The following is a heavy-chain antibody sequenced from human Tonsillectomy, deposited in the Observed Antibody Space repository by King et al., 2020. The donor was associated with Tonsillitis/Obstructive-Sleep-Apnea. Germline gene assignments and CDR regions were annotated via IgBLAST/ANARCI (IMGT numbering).Heavy chain of an antibody. D-gene: IGHD2-2*01. V-gene: IGHV4-31*03. CDR3: ASHIVVVPAAMKGWYFDL. CDR1: GGSISSGGYY. Sequence: QLQESGPGLVKPSQTLSLTCTVSGGSISSGGYYWSWIRQHPGKGLEWIGYIYYSGSTYYNPSLKSRVTISVDTSKNQFSLKLSSVTAADTAVYYCASHIVVVPAAMKGWYFDLWGRGTLVTVSS. CDR2: IYYSGST. J-gene: IGHJ2*01.